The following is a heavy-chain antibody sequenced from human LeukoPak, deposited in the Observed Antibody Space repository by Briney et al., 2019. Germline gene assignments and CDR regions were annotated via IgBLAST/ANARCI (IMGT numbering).Heavy chain of an antibody. D-gene: IGHD3/OR15-3a*01. CDR3: ARGPPRLDYVIDY. J-gene: IGHJ4*02. CDR2: IYSGGST. V-gene: IGHV3-66*02. CDR1: GFIVSSNY. Sequence: GGSLRLSCAASGFIVSSNYMSWVRQAPGKGLEWVSVIYSGGSTYYSDSVKGRFTISRDNSKNTLYLQMNSLRAEDSAVYYCARGPPRLDYVIDYWGQGTLVTVSS.